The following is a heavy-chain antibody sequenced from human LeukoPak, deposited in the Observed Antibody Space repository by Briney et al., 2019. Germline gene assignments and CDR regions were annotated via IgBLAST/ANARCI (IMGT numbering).Heavy chain of an antibody. CDR1: GGSISSYY. J-gene: IGHJ6*02. V-gene: IGHV4-59*01. CDR3: ARERLTMVRGVIGYYYYGMDV. D-gene: IGHD3-10*01. CDR2: IYYSGST. Sequence: SETLSLTCTVSGGSISSYYWSWIRHPPGEGLERGGYIYYSGSTNYNPSLKSRVTISVDTSKNQFSLKLSSVTAADTAVYYCARERLTMVRGVIGYYYYGMDVWGQGTTVTVSS.